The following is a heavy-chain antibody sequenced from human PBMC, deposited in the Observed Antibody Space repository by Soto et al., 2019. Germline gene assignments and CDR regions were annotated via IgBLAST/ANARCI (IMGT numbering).Heavy chain of an antibody. CDR1: GGSFSGYY. J-gene: IGHJ4*02. CDR3: ARASLGYCRCGSCYSVPYFDY. Sequence: QVQLQQWGAGLLKPSETLSLTCAVYGGSFSGYYWSWIRQPPGKGLEWIGEINHSGSTNYNPSLKSRVTISVDTSTNQFSLKLSSVTAADTAVYYSARASLGYCRCGSCYSVPYFDYWGQGTLVTVSS. CDR2: INHSGST. D-gene: IGHD2-15*01. V-gene: IGHV4-34*01.